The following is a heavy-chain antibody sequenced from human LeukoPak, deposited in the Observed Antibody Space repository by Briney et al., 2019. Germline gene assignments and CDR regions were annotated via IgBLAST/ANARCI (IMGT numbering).Heavy chain of an antibody. CDR3: AIDGGGDSGDGNFDY. D-gene: IGHD3-16*01. CDR1: GFTFDNYA. Sequence: PAGSLRLSCAVSGFTFDNYAMHWVRQVPRNGLEWVSGINWNSDSISYANSVKGRFTTSRDNAKNSLYLQMNSLSAEDTALYCCAIDGGGDSGDGNFDYWGQGTLVTVSS. CDR2: INWNSDSI. J-gene: IGHJ4*02. V-gene: IGHV3-9*01.